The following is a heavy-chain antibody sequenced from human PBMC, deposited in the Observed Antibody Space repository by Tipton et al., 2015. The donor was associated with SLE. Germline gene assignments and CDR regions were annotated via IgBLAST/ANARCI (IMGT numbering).Heavy chain of an antibody. J-gene: IGHJ4*02. CDR3: AGLRAWGMSY. CDR2: IYYSGTT. V-gene: IGHV4-59*01. CDR1: GGSISSNY. D-gene: IGHD5-12*01. Sequence: TLSLTCNVSGGSISSNYWSWIRQPPGKGLEWIGYIYYSGTTNYNPSLKSRVTISVGTSKNQFSLKLRSVTAAGTAVYYCAGLRAWGMSYWGQGTLVSVSS.